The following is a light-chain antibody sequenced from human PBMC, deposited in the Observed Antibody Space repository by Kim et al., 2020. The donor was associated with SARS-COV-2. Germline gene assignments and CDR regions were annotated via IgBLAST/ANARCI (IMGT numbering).Light chain of an antibody. V-gene: IGKV1-27*01. Sequence: ASIGDRVTITCRARQDIRTYLAWYQQKPGIPPKLLIYGTSTLQPAVPSRFSGSGFGTDFTLTISSLRPEDVATYYCQKYDGAPFTFGPGTKVDIK. CDR2: GTS. CDR1: QDIRTY. J-gene: IGKJ3*01. CDR3: QKYDGAPFT.